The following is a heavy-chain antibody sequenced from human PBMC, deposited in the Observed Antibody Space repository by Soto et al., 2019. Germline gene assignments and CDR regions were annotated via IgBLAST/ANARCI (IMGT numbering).Heavy chain of an antibody. Sequence: GGSLRLSCTASGFTFGDYAMSWFRQAPGKGLEWVGFIRSKAYGGTTEYAASVKGRFTISRDDSKSIAYLQMNSLKTEDTAVYYCTRGPEGGSYYYYYYYGMDVWGQGTTVTVSS. J-gene: IGHJ6*02. D-gene: IGHD1-26*01. V-gene: IGHV3-49*03. CDR1: GFTFGDYA. CDR3: TRGPEGGSYYYYYYYGMDV. CDR2: IRSKAYGGTT.